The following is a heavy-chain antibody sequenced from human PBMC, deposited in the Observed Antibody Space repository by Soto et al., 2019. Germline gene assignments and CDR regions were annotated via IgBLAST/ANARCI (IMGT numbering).Heavy chain of an antibody. V-gene: IGHV1-24*01. Sequence: ASVKVSCKVSGYTLTELSMHWVRQAPGKGLEWMGGFDPEDGETIYAQKFQGRVTMTEDTSTDPAYMELSSLRSEDTAVYYCACTNLSDRGYYYYYMDVWGKGTTVTVSS. CDR2: FDPEDGET. D-gene: IGHD2-8*01. CDR3: ACTNLSDRGYYYYYMDV. J-gene: IGHJ6*03. CDR1: GYTLTELS.